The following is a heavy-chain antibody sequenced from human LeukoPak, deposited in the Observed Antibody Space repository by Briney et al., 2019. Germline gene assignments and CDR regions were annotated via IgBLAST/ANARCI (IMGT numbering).Heavy chain of an antibody. CDR2: IYYTSGSIYYTSGST. D-gene: IGHD3-16*01. CDR3: ARDSYDYVWGSYFWFDP. CDR1: GDSVSSSDYY. Sequence: PSETLSLTCTVSGDSVSSSDYYWGWVRQPPGKGLEWIGSIYYTSGSIYYTSGSTFYNPSLRSRVTISVDTSKNQFSLKLTSVTAADTAMYYCARDSYDYVWGSYFWFDPWGQGTLVTVSS. J-gene: IGHJ5*02. V-gene: IGHV4-39*07.